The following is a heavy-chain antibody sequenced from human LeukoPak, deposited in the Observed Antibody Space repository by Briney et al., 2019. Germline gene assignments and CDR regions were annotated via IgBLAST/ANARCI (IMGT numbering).Heavy chain of an antibody. CDR1: GGSISSYY. V-gene: IGHV4-4*07. D-gene: IGHD1-14*01. CDR2: IYTSGST. J-gene: IGHJ5*02. CDR3: AKGGPEASAGLSWFDP. Sequence: SETLSLTCTVSGGSISSYYWSWIRQPAGKGLECIGRIYTSGSTNYNPSLKSRVTMSVDTSKNQFSLKLTSVTAADTAVYYCAKGGPEASAGLSWFDPWGQGTLVTVSS.